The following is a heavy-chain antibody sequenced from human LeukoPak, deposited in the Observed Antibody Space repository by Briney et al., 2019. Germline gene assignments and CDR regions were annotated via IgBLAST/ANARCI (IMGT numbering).Heavy chain of an antibody. J-gene: IGHJ2*01. CDR2: INPSGGST. CDR3: AKGGARYFDL. CDR1: GFTFSDYY. V-gene: IGHV3-23*01. D-gene: IGHD2-15*01. Sequence: PGGSLRLSCAASGFTFSDYYMSWVRQAPGKGLEWVSPINPSGGSTYYADSVKGRFTISRDNSKNTLYLQMNSLRAEDTAVYYCAKGGARYFDLWGRGTLVTVSS.